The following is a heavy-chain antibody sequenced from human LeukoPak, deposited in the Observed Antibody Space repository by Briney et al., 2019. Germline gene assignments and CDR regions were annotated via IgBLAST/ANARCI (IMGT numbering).Heavy chain of an antibody. CDR3: ARAYYDSSGYFQPAEYFQH. V-gene: IGHV3-21*01. D-gene: IGHD3-22*01. Sequence: PGGSLRLSCAASGFTFSSYTMKWVRQAPGKGLEWVSSISSSSSYIYYADSVKGRFTISRDNAKNSLYLQMNSLRVEDTAVYYCARAYYDSSGYFQPAEYFQHWGQGTLVTVSS. CDR2: ISSSSSYI. J-gene: IGHJ1*01. CDR1: GFTFSSYT.